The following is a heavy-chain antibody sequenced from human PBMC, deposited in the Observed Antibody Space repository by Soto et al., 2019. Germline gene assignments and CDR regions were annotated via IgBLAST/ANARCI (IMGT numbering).Heavy chain of an antibody. CDR3: AREKGDCSGGSCLLMYWFDP. J-gene: IGHJ5*02. CDR1: GGSISTSTYY. CDR2: ISYSGST. V-gene: IGHV4-39*02. D-gene: IGHD2-15*01. Sequence: SETLSLTCTVSGGSISTSTYYWGWVRQPPGKGLEWIGTISYSGSTYYNPSLKSRITINPDTSKNHFSLQLNSVTPEDTAVYYCAREKGDCSGGSCLLMYWFDPWGQGTLVTVSS.